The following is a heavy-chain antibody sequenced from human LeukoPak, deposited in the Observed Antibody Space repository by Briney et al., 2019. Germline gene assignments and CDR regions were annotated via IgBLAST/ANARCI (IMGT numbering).Heavy chain of an antibody. CDR2: INHSGST. Sequence: SETLSLTCVVYGGSFSGYYCSWIRQPPGKGLEWIGKINHSGSTNYSPSLKSRVTISIDTSKNQFSLKLNSMTAADTAVYYCARGEGARDGYNYAGPFYFDYWGHGTLVTVSS. D-gene: IGHD5-24*01. CDR1: GGSFSGYY. J-gene: IGHJ4*01. CDR3: ARGEGARDGYNYAGPFYFDY. V-gene: IGHV4-34*01.